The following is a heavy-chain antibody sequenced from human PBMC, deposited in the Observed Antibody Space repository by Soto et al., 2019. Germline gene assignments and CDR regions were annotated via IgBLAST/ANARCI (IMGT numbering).Heavy chain of an antibody. J-gene: IGHJ4*02. CDR2: IDFTSNSI. CDR1: GFSFSDYY. CDR3: ARDIEPPGLFFDY. D-gene: IGHD6-13*01. Sequence: QVQLVESGGGLVKPGGSLRLSCAASGFSFSDYYMSWIRQAPGKGLEWVSYIDFTSNSIYYAASVKCRFTISRDNAKNSLYLQMNSLRAEDTAVYYCARDIEPPGLFFDYWGQGTLVTVSS. V-gene: IGHV3-11*01.